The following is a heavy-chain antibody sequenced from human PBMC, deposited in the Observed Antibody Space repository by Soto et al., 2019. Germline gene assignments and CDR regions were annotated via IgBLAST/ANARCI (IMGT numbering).Heavy chain of an antibody. CDR3: ARITGRHLDY. V-gene: IGHV4-39*01. J-gene: IGHJ4*02. CDR1: SGSISVTNVF. Sequence: LSLTCTVSSGSISVTNVFWGWVRQPPGKGLEWIGNIDYSGTAYFSPSLATRVTFHVDTSKNQFSLTLYSVTAADTAVYYCARITGRHLDYWGQGIRGTVSS. D-gene: IGHD1-20*01. CDR2: IDYSGTA.